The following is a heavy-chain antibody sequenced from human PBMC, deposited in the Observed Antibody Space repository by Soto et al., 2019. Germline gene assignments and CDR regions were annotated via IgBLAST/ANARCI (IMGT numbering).Heavy chain of an antibody. CDR2: ISGGGDTT. CDR3: AKGRGGSGSLTPRVDF. D-gene: IGHD3-10*01. V-gene: IGHV3-23*01. J-gene: IGHJ4*02. Sequence: EVQLLESGGGLVQPGGSLRLSCEASGFTFNNYAMTWVRQAPGKGLEWVSAISGGGDTTSYADSVKGRFTVSRDGYKNTLYLQMGRLRAEDTALYYCAKGRGGSGSLTPRVDFWGQGTLVTVSS. CDR1: GFTFNNYA.